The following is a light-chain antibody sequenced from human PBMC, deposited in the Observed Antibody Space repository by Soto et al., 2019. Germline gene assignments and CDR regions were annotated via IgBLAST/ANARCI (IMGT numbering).Light chain of an antibody. J-gene: IGKJ5*01. CDR1: QSVSSY. Sequence: EIVWTQSPAALSLSPGGRGILSCRASQSVSSYLAWYQQKPGQALRLLIYDASNRATGIPARFSGSGAGTDFTLTISSLEPEDFAVYYCQQRSNWPITLGQGTRLEIK. V-gene: IGKV3-11*01. CDR2: DAS. CDR3: QQRSNWPIT.